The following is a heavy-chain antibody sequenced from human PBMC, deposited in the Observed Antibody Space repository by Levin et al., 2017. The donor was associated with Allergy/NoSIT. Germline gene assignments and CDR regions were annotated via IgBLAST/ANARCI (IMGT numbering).Heavy chain of an antibody. J-gene: IGHJ6*03. D-gene: IGHD6-13*01. CDR1: GFTFDDYT. CDR3: AKDAIAATLGNYYYMDV. V-gene: IGHV3-43*01. Sequence: GGSLRLSCAASGFTFDDYTMHWVRQAPGKGLEWVSLISWDGGNTYYADSVKGRFTISRDNSKNSLYLQMDSLRTDDTALYYCAKDAIAATLGNYYYMDVWGKGTTVTVSS. CDR2: ISWDGGNT.